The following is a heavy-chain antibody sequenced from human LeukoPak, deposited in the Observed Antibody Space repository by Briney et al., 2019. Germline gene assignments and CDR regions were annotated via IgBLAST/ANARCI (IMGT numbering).Heavy chain of an antibody. CDR3: ARDRRIGIAVAVGVDP. CDR2: ISAYNGNT. J-gene: IGHJ5*02. V-gene: IGHV1-18*01. D-gene: IGHD6-19*01. CDR1: GYTFTSYG. Sequence: GASVKVSCKASGYTFTSYGISWVRQAPGQGLEWMGWISAYNGNTNYAQKLQGRVTMTADTSTSTAYMELRSLRSDDTAVYYCARDRRIGIAVAVGVDPWGQGALVTVSS.